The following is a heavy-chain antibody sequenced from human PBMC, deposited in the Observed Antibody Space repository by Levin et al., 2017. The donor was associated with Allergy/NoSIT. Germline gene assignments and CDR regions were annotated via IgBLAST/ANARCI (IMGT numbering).Heavy chain of an antibody. CDR3: TTLNVVRGVLSVY. D-gene: IGHD3-10*01. J-gene: IGHJ4*02. CDR1: GFTFSNAW. V-gene: IGHV3-15*01. CDR2: IKSKTDGGTT. Sequence: PGGSLRLSCAASGFTFSNAWMSWVRQAPGKGLEWVGRIKSKTDGGTTDYAAPVKGRFTISRDDSKNTLYLQMNSLKTEDTAVYYCTTLNVVRGVLSVYWGQGTLVTVSS.